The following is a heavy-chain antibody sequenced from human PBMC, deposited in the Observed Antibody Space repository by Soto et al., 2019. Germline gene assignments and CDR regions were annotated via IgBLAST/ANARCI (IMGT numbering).Heavy chain of an antibody. V-gene: IGHV3-53*03. CDR2: IYSGGNT. Sequence: EVQLVESGGHLVQPGGSLRLSCIASGFTFSRNYMSWVRQPPGKGLEWVSTIYSGGNTFYADSVKGRFTISRDNSKNRLYLQVNSLGADDTAGYYCARVPLSQMEYVPWYFDLWGRGTLVTVSS. D-gene: IGHD1-1*01. J-gene: IGHJ2*01. CDR1: GFTFSRNY. CDR3: ARVPLSQMEYVPWYFDL.